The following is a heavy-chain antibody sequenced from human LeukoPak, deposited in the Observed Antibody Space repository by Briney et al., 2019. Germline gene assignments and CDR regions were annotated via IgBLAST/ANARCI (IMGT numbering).Heavy chain of an antibody. CDR2: ISSSGSTI. D-gene: IGHD6-13*01. J-gene: IGHJ6*02. Sequence: GGSLRLSCAASGFTFSDYYMSWIRQAPGKGLEWVSYISSSGSTIYYADSVKGRFTISRDNSKNTLYLQMNSLRAEDTAVYYCARPRTKSSSWYPYYYYGMDVWGQGTTVTVSS. CDR3: ARPRTKSSSWYPYYYYGMDV. V-gene: IGHV3-11*04. CDR1: GFTFSDYY.